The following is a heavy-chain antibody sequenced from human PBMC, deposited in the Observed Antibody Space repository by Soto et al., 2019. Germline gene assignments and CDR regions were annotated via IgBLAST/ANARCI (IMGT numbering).Heavy chain of an antibody. J-gene: IGHJ5*02. CDR2: INHSGST. D-gene: IGHD3-22*01. CDR1: GGSFSGYY. V-gene: IGHV4-34*01. Sequence: SETLSLTCAVYGGSFSGYYWSWIRQPPGKGLEWIGEINHSGSTNDNPSLKRRGTISVDTSTTQFSLKLSSVPAADTAVYYCAPGRHLYYYDSTGRWFDPWGQGTLVTVSS. CDR3: APGRHLYYYDSTGRWFDP.